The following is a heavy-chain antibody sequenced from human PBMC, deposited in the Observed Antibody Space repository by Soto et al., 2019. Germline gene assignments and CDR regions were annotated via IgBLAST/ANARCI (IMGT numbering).Heavy chain of an antibody. V-gene: IGHV4-4*02. CDR2: IYHSGST. Sequence: QVQLQESGPGLVKPSGTLSLTCAVSSGSISSSNWWSWVRQPPGKGLEWMGEIYHSGSTNYNPSLKSRVTLSVDKSKNRFSRNLSRVTAADTAVYYCAREASYCSGGSCTVAFDIWGQGTMVTVSS. CDR3: AREASYCSGGSCTVAFDI. J-gene: IGHJ3*02. CDR1: SGSISSSNW. D-gene: IGHD2-15*01.